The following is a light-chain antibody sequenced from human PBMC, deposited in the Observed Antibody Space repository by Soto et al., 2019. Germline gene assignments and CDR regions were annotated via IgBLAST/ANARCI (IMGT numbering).Light chain of an antibody. CDR1: SSNIGAGYD. J-gene: IGLJ1*01. V-gene: IGLV1-40*01. CDR2: DNS. Sequence: QSVLTQPPSVSGAPGQRVTISCTGSSSNIGAGYDVHWYQQLPGTAPKFLIYDNSNRPSGVPDRFSGSKSGTSASLAITGLQAEDEADYYCQSYDSSLSGYVFGTGTKLTVL. CDR3: QSYDSSLSGYV.